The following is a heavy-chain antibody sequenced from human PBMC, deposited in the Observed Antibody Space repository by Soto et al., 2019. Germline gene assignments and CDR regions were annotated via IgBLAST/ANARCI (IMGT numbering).Heavy chain of an antibody. J-gene: IGHJ3*02. Sequence: GASVKVSCKASGYTFTSYYMHWVRQAPGQGLEWMGIINPSGGSTSYAQKFQGRVTMTRDTSTSTVYMELSSLRSEDTAVYYCARATGVYSGSYRDAFDIWGQGTMVTVSS. V-gene: IGHV1-46*01. CDR2: INPSGGST. D-gene: IGHD1-26*01. CDR3: ARATGVYSGSYRDAFDI. CDR1: GYTFTSYY.